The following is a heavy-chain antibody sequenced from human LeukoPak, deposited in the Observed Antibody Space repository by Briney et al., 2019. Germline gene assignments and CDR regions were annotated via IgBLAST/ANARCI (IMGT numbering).Heavy chain of an antibody. V-gene: IGHV3-74*01. J-gene: IGHJ4*02. D-gene: IGHD5-12*01. CDR3: ARTAYSDYSLGF. CDR2: ISSDGSST. CDR1: GFTFSNYW. Sequence: GGSLRLSCAASGFTFSNYWMHRVRQAPGKGLVWVSRISSDGSSTSYADSVKGRFTISRDNAKNTLYLQMNSLRAEDTAVYYCARTAYSDYSLGFWGQGTLVTVSS.